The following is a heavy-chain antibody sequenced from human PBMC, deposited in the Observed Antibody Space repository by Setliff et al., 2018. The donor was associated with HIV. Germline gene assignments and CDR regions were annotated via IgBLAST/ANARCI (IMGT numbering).Heavy chain of an antibody. CDR2: IIPFIDAT. D-gene: IGHD3-16*01. V-gene: IGHV1-69*11. CDR1: GYRFTGFA. J-gene: IGHJ4*02. CDR3: AKAAVEMTTIAFGGPPGY. Sequence: SVKVSCKASGYRFTGFAIHWVRQAPGQGLEWMGTIIPFIDATHYAQSFQGRLTITADESSNTAYMELSSLRLHDTAVYYCAKAAVEMTTIAFGGPPGYWGQGTLVTVSS.